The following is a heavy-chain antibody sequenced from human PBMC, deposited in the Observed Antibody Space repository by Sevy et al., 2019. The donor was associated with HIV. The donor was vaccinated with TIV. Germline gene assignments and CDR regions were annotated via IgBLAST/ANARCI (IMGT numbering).Heavy chain of an antibody. J-gene: IGHJ4*02. CDR3: VKDGGGEGGDH. Sequence: GGSLRLSCAASGFSFSSYGMHWVRQAPGKGLEWMSYIQYDGSNKDYADSVKGRFTISRDNSKNTLYLQMNSLRVEDTAVCDSVKDGGGEGGDHWGQGTLVTVSS. V-gene: IGHV3-30*02. CDR2: IQYDGSNK. CDR1: GFSFSSYG. D-gene: IGHD2-21*01.